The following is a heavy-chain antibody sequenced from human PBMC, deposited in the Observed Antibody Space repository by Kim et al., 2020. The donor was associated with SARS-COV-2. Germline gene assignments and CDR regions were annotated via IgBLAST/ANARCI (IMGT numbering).Heavy chain of an antibody. CDR1: GYSFTSYW. Sequence: GESLKISCKGSGYSFTSYWISWVRQMPGKGLEWMGRIDPSDSYTNYSPSFQGHVTISADKSISTAYLQWSSLKASDTAMYYCASLGYYSGGSCYEDYYYGMDVWGQGTTVTVSS. J-gene: IGHJ6*02. V-gene: IGHV5-10-1*01. CDR2: IDPSDSYT. CDR3: ASLGYYSGGSCYEDYYYGMDV. D-gene: IGHD2-15*01.